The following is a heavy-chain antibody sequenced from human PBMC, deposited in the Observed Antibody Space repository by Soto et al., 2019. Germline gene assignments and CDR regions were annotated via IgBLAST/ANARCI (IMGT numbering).Heavy chain of an antibody. J-gene: IGHJ4*02. CDR2: IWYDGSNK. D-gene: IGHD6-13*01. V-gene: IGHV3-33*01. CDR1: GFTFSSYG. CDR3: ARDPSGIAAAGHGPFDY. Sequence: GGSLRLSCAASGFTFSSYGMHWVRQAPGKGLEWVAVIWYDGSNKYYADSVKGRFTISRDNSKNTLYLQMNSLRAEDTAVYYCARDPSGIAAAGHGPFDYWGQGTLVTVSS.